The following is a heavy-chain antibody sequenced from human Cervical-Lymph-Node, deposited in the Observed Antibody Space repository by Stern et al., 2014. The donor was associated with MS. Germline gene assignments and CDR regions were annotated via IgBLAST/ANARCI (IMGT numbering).Heavy chain of an antibody. D-gene: IGHD3-10*01. CDR3: ARLGVRWFEDLY. Sequence: QLQLQESGPGLVKPSETLSLTCTVSGGSISTSNYYWGWIRQPPGKGLEWIGSIYYSGSTYYNPSLKSRVTIFVDPSKNQFSITVSSGTAADTAVYYCARLGVRWFEDLYWGQGTLVTVSS. V-gene: IGHV4-39*01. J-gene: IGHJ4*02. CDR2: IYYSGST. CDR1: GGSISTSNYY.